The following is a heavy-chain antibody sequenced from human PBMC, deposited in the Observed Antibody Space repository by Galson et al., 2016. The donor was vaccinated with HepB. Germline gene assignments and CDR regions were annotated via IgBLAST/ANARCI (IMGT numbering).Heavy chain of an antibody. J-gene: IGHJ4*02. CDR1: GFTFSSYA. CDR2: ISGSGDT. Sequence: SLRLSCAASGFTFSSYAMSWVRQAPGKGLEWVSVISGSGDTYYADSVKGRFTISRDNSKNTLYLQMNSLRAEDTAVYFCARGGTAQYDILTGYYDYWGQGTLVIVSS. CDR3: ARGGTAQYDILTGYYDY. V-gene: IGHV3-23*01. D-gene: IGHD3-9*01.